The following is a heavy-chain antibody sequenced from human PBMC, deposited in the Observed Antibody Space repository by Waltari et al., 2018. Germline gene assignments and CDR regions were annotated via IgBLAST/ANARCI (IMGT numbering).Heavy chain of an antibody. J-gene: IGHJ3*02. V-gene: IGHV4-38-2*01. CDR3: ARVACSSTSCYTGGQAFDI. CDR2: IYHSGSN. Sequence: QVQLQESGPGLVKPSETLSLTCAVSGYSISSGYYWGWIRQPPGKGLEWIGSIYHSGSNYYNPALKSRVTISVDTSKNQFSLKLSSVTAADTAVYYCARVACSSTSCYTGGQAFDIWGQGTMVTVSS. CDR1: GYSISSGYY. D-gene: IGHD2-2*02.